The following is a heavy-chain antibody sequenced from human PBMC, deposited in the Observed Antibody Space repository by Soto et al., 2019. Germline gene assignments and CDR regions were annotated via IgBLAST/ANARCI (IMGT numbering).Heavy chain of an antibody. Sequence: GGSLRLSCAASGFTFSSYSMSWVRQAPGKGLEWVSGFRSGGDDGTTYYADSVKGRFTISRDNSKNTLFLQMDSLRAEDTAIYYCAKKVNSGPGSQYFDYWGQGTLVTVSS. CDR3: AKKVNSGPGSQYFDY. CDR2: FRSGGDDGTT. CDR1: GFTFSSYS. J-gene: IGHJ4*02. V-gene: IGHV3-23*01. D-gene: IGHD3-10*01.